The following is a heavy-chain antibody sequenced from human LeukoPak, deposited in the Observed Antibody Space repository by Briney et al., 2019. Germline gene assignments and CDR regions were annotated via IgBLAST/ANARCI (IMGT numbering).Heavy chain of an antibody. CDR2: IIPILGIA. V-gene: IGHV1-69*04. J-gene: IGHJ4*02. D-gene: IGHD3-10*01. Sequence: GASVKVSCKASGGTFSSYAISWVRQAPGQGLEWMGRIIPILGIANYAQKFQGRVTITADKSTSTAYMELSSLRSEDTAVYYCARDVLWSGELQRQIDYWGQETLVTVPS. CDR1: GGTFSSYA. CDR3: ARDVLWSGELQRQIDY.